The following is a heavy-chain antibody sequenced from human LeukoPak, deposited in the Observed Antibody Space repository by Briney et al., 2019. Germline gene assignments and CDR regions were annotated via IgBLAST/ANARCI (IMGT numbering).Heavy chain of an antibody. CDR2: IAISGTYI. Sequence: GGSLRLSCAASGSTLSDYNMNWVRQAPGKGLEWVSFIAISGTYITYADSVKGRFTISRDNAKNSLYLQMNSLRAEDTAVYYCARDLSATARAYDYWGQGTLVTVSS. V-gene: IGHV3-21*01. CDR3: ARDLSATARAYDY. D-gene: IGHD1-26*01. CDR1: GSTLSDYN. J-gene: IGHJ4*02.